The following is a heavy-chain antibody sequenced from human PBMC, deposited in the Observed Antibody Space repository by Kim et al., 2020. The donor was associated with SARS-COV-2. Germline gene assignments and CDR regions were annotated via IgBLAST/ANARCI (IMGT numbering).Heavy chain of an antibody. J-gene: IGHJ4*02. V-gene: IGHV3-7*01. CDR3: ARDGFNGNDFDY. Sequence: YVDSVKGRFSIARDNGKSSMYLQMNSLRAEDTALYFCARDGFNGNDFDYWGQGTLVTVSS. D-gene: IGHD1-20*01.